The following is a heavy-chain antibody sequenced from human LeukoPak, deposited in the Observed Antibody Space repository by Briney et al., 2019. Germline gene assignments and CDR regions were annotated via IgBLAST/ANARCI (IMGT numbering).Heavy chain of an antibody. J-gene: IGHJ6*02. V-gene: IGHV1-2*06. CDR3: ARARGCSSTSCYKMGGSRYGMDV. CDR1: GYTFTGYY. D-gene: IGHD2-2*01. CDR2: INPNSGGT. Sequence: ASVKVSCTASGYTFTGYYMHWVRQAPGQGLEWMGRINPNSGGTNYAQKFQGRVTMTRDTSISTAYMELSRLRSDDTAVYYCARARGCSSTSCYKMGGSRYGMDVWGQGTTVTVSS.